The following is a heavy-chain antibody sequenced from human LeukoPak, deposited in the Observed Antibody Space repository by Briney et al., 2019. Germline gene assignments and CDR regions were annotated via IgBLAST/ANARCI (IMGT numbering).Heavy chain of an antibody. Sequence: GASVKVSCKASGYTFTSYYMHWVRQAPGQGLEWMGIINPSGGSTSYAQKFQGRVTMTRDMSTGTVYMELSSLRSEDTAVYYCARVSLPYYYDSGWFDPWGQGTLVTVSS. V-gene: IGHV1-46*01. CDR3: ARVSLPYYYDSGWFDP. CDR2: INPSGGST. J-gene: IGHJ5*02. CDR1: GYTFTSYY. D-gene: IGHD3-22*01.